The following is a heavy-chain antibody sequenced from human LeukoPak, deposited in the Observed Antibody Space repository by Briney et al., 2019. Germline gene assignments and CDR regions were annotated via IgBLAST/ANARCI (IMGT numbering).Heavy chain of an antibody. CDR3: ARDVGGIAVAGRAFNI. V-gene: IGHV4-31*03. Sequence: SETLSLTCTVSGGSISSGGYYWSWSRQHPGKGLEWIGYIYYSGSTYYNPSLKSRVTISVDTSKNQFSLKLSSVTAADTAVYYCARDVGGIAVAGRAFNIWGQGTMVNVSS. J-gene: IGHJ3*02. D-gene: IGHD6-19*01. CDR1: GGSISSGGYY. CDR2: IYYSGST.